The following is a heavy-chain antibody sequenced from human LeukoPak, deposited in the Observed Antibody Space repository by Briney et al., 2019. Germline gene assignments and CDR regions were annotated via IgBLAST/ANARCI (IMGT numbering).Heavy chain of an antibody. D-gene: IGHD6-13*01. CDR2: INHSGST. J-gene: IGHJ4*02. Sequence: SETLSLTCAVYGGSFTGYYWSWIRQPPGKGLEWLGEINHSGSTDYNPSLKSQVTISVDTSKNQFSLKLSSVTAADTAVYYCARGGPPDSSSWYYFDYWGQGTLVTVSS. V-gene: IGHV4-34*01. CDR3: ARGGPPDSSSWYYFDY. CDR1: GGSFTGYY.